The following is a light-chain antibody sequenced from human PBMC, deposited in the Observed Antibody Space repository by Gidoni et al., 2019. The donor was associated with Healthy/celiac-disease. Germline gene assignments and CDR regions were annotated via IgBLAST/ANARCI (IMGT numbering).Light chain of an antibody. CDR2: AAS. V-gene: IGKV1-9*01. J-gene: IGKJ2*01. CDR1: QGISSY. Sequence: DTQLTQSPSFLPASVGDTVTITCRASQGISSYLAWYQQKPGKAPKLLIYAASTLQSGVPSRFSGSGSGTEFTLTISSLQPEDFATYYCQQLNSYPQTFGQGTKLEIK. CDR3: QQLNSYPQT.